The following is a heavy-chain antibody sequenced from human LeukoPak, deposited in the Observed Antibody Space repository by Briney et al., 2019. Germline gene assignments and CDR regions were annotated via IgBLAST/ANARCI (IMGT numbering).Heavy chain of an antibody. V-gene: IGHV3-7*01. D-gene: IGHD3-16*01. CDR3: AKGNVMGGRGFDY. CDR2: IKQDGSEE. Sequence: PGGSLRLSCAASGFTFSSYWMSWVRQAPGKGLEWVANIKQDGSEEYYVDSVKGRFTISRDNAKNSLCLQMDSLRAEDTAMYFCAKGNVMGGRGFDYWGQGTLVTVSS. CDR1: GFTFSSYW. J-gene: IGHJ4*02.